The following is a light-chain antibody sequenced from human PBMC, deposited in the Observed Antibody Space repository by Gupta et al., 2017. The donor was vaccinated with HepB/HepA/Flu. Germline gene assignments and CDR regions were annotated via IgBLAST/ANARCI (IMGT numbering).Light chain of an antibody. Sequence: DIQMTQSPSSLSASVGDRVTSTCRASQSISSYLNWYQQTPGKARKLLIYAASSSQSGATSRFCGSSYGKYAPLSSSMRQQEDFAAYYSHHGDCTLPDTFGRGTKLEIK. CDR1: QSISSY. CDR2: AAS. CDR3: HHGDCTLPDT. J-gene: IGKJ4*01. V-gene: IGKV1-39*01.